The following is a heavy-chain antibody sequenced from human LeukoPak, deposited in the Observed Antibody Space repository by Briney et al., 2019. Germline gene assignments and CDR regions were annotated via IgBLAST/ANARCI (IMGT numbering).Heavy chain of an antibody. V-gene: IGHV3-9*01. Sequence: GGSLRLSCVASGFTFENYAMHWVRQVPGKGLEWVSGINWNSGRVDYVESVKGRFIISRDSARNSVYLHMNSLRREDTAFYYCSKGAGFEQESRLEYWGQGALVTVSS. D-gene: IGHD5-12*01. CDR3: SKGAGFEQESRLEY. J-gene: IGHJ4*02. CDR2: INWNSGRV. CDR1: GFTFENYA.